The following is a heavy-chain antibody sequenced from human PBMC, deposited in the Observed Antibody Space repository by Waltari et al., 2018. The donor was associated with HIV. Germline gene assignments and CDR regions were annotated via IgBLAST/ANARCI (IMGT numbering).Heavy chain of an antibody. V-gene: IGHV1-2*06. CDR3: ARGESVAVSNIPPGYRFDF. Sequence: VQLVQSGAELKTPGASVEFSCRASGYSFTAYYFHWVRQAPGQGPQWRARINPRSGSTNIPLTLQGRITMTRDTSSGAVFTELRGLKFNDTALYYCARGESVAVSNIPPGYRFDFWGQGTLITVSS. CDR2: INPRSGST. J-gene: IGHJ4*02. CDR1: GYSFTAYY. D-gene: IGHD2-15*01.